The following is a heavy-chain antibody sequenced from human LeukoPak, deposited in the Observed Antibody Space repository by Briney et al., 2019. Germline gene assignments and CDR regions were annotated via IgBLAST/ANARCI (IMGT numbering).Heavy chain of an antibody. CDR2: INPNSGGT. J-gene: IGHJ4*02. Sequence: ASVKVSCKASGYTFTGYYMHWVRQAPGQGLEWMGWINPNSGGTNYAQKFQGRVTMTRDTSISTAYMELSRLRSDDTAVYYCARATSFRGVPTDYWGQGTLVTVSS. V-gene: IGHV1-2*02. CDR3: ARATSFRGVPTDY. D-gene: IGHD3-10*01. CDR1: GYTFTGYY.